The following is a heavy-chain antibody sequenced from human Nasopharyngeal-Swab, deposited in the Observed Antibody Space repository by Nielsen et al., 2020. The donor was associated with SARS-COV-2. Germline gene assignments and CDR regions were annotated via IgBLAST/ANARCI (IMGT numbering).Heavy chain of an antibody. Sequence: GESLKISCAASGFIFSASAIHCVRQASGKGLEWVARIGDKEHNYATTYGASVQGRFTISRDDSKNTTFLQMDGLKTEDTALYYCTTDFYFDYWGQGTLVTVSS. V-gene: IGHV3-73*01. CDR1: GFIFSASA. CDR2: IGDKEHNYAT. J-gene: IGHJ4*02. CDR3: TTDFYFDY.